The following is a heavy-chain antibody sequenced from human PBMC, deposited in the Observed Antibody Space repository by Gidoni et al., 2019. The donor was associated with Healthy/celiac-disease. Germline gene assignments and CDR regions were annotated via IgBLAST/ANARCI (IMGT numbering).Heavy chain of an antibody. Sequence: EVQLLESGGGLVQPGGSLRLSCAASGFTFSRYAMSWVLQAPGRGLEWVSAISGSGGSTYDADSVKGRFTISRDNSKNTLYLQMNSLRAEDTAVYYCAKDWDGLLATVNWFDPWGQGTLVTVSS. D-gene: IGHD4-4*01. CDR1: GFTFSRYA. CDR2: ISGSGGST. V-gene: IGHV3-23*01. J-gene: IGHJ5*02. CDR3: AKDWDGLLATVNWFDP.